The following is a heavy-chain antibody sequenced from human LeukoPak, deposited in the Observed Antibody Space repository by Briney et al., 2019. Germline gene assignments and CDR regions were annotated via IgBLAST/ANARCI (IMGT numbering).Heavy chain of an antibody. CDR2: IRYDGSNK. J-gene: IGHJ6*03. CDR1: GFTFSSHG. V-gene: IGHV3-30*02. CDR3: AKDPLRGKSAATRASYYYYYMDV. D-gene: IGHD2-15*01. Sequence: GGSLRLSCAASGFTFSSHGMHWVRQAPGKGLEWVAFIRYDGSNKYYADSVKGRFTISRDNSKNTLYLQMNSLRAEDTAVYYCAKDPLRGKSAATRASYYYYYMDVWGKGTTVTVSS.